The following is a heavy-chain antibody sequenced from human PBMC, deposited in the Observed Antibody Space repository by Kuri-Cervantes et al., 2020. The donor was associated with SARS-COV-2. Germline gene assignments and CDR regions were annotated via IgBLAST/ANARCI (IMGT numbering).Heavy chain of an antibody. CDR2: INPSGGST. Sequence: ASVKVSCKASGYTFTSYYMHWVRQAPGQGLEWMGIINPSGGSTSYAQKFQGRVTITADESTSTAYMELSSLRSEDTAVYYCASRPYSSGWYEGIVYWGQGTLVTVSS. J-gene: IGHJ4*02. D-gene: IGHD6-19*01. CDR1: GYTFTSYY. V-gene: IGHV1-46*01. CDR3: ASRPYSSGWYEGIVY.